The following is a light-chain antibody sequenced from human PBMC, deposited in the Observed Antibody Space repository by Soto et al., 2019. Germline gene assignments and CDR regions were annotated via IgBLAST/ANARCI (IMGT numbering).Light chain of an antibody. CDR2: DAS. Sequence: EVVLTQSPDTPSFSPGERATLSCWASQSVSSYLAWYQQKPGQAPRLLIYDASNRATGIPARFSGSGSGTDFTLTISSLQPEDFALYYCQQRSNWPFSFGPGTKLDVK. CDR3: QQRSNWPFS. CDR1: QSVSSY. J-gene: IGKJ3*01. V-gene: IGKV3-11*01.